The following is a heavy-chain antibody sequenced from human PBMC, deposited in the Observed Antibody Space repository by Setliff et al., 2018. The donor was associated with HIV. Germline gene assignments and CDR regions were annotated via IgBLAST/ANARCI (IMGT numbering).Heavy chain of an antibody. V-gene: IGHV3-33*01. CDR3: AMFSSSSG. CDR1: GFSFSSYG. D-gene: IGHD6-6*01. Sequence: PGGSLRLSCVASGFSFSSYGMHWVRQAPGKGLEWLAVIWYDGSNKYYADSVKGRFTLSRDNSKNTLYLRMNSLRGEDTAVYYCAMFSSSSGWGQGTQVTVSS. CDR2: IWYDGSNK. J-gene: IGHJ4*02.